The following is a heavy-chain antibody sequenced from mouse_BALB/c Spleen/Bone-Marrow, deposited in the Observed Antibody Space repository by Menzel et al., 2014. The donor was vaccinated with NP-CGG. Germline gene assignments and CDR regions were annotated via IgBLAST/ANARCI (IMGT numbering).Heavy chain of an antibody. Sequence: EVMLVESGGGLVQPGGSLKVSCAASGFTFNNYGMSWVRQTPDKRLELVATINRNGGSSYYPDSVKGRFTISRDNAKNTLYLQMSSLKSEDTVIYYCSRGNYGNYVDYFDYWGQGTTLTVSS. CDR2: INRNGGSS. V-gene: IGHV5-6-3*01. D-gene: IGHD2-1*01. CDR3: SRGNYGNYVDYFDY. J-gene: IGHJ2*01. CDR1: GFTFNNYG.